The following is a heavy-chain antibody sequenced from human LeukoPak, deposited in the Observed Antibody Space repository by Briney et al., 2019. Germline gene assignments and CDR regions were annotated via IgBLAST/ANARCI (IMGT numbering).Heavy chain of an antibody. CDR1: GFPFSSYS. CDR2: ISSSSSYI. J-gene: IGHJ5*02. CDR3: ARTGYSSSWFHSYNWFDP. Sequence: GGSLRLSCAASGFPFSSYSMNCVPEAPGKGLECVSYISSSSSYIYYADAVKGRFTISRDNAKNSLYLQMNSLRAEDTAVYYCARTGYSSSWFHSYNWFDPWGQGTLVTVSS. V-gene: IGHV3-21*05. D-gene: IGHD6-13*01.